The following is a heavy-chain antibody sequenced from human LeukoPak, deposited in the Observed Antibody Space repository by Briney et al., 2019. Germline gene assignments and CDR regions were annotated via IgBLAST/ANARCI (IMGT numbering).Heavy chain of an antibody. J-gene: IGHJ4*02. CDR2: IKPSGGST. Sequence: ASVKVSFKASGYTFTSYYMHWVRQAPGQGLEWMGIIKPSGGSTSYAQKFQGRVTMTRDTSTSTVYMELSSLRSEDTAVYYCARDLTVYSSSWYYFDYWGQGTLVTVSS. CDR1: GYTFTSYY. D-gene: IGHD6-13*01. V-gene: IGHV1-46*01. CDR3: ARDLTVYSSSWYYFDY.